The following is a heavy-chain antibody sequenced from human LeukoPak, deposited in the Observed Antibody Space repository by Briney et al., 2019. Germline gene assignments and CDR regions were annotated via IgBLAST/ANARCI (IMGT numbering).Heavy chain of an antibody. J-gene: IGHJ4*01. Sequence: SETLSLTCTVSRGSVSSSTYYWSWVRQPPGKGLEWIASIYYTGSTYYNPSLKSRVTISLDMSKNEFFLTMTSVTAADTAVYFSTAAKNGSHQYWTHGTQVTV. CDR1: RGSVSSSTYY. CDR3: TAAKNGSHQY. V-gene: IGHV4-39*07. D-gene: IGHD6-13*01. CDR2: IYYTGST.